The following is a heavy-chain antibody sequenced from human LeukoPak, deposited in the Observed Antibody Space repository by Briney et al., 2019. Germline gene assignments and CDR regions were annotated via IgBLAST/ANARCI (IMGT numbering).Heavy chain of an antibody. D-gene: IGHD2-15*01. CDR1: GYTFTGYY. CDR3: ARDIVLDYYYYMDV. J-gene: IGHJ6*03. CDR2: INPNSGGT. Sequence: PGASVKVSCKASGYTFTGYYMHWVRQAPGQGLEWMGWINPNSGGTNYAQKFQGRVTMTRDTSISTAYMELSRLRSDDTAVYYCARDIVLDYYYYMDVWGKGTTVTISS. V-gene: IGHV1-2*02.